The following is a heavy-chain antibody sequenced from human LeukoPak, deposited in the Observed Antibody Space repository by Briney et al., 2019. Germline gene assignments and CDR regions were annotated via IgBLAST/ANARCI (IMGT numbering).Heavy chain of an antibody. V-gene: IGHV3-23*01. Sequence: PGGSLRLSCAASGFTFSSYAMSWVRQAPGKGLEWVTAISGSGGSTYYADSVKGRFTISRDNSKNTLYLQMNSLRAEDTAVYYCAIAPVRGATTDYWGQGTLVTVSS. D-gene: IGHD1-26*01. CDR2: ISGSGGST. CDR1: GFTFSSYA. J-gene: IGHJ4*02. CDR3: AIAPVRGATTDY.